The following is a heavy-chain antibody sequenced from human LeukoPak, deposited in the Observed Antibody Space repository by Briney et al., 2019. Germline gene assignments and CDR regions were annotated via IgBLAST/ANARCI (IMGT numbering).Heavy chain of an antibody. CDR1: GGSISSSSYY. J-gene: IGHJ3*01. V-gene: IGHV4-39*07. CDR2: IYYSGST. CDR3: ARGAAPGRLGELSYLS. D-gene: IGHD3-16*02. Sequence: SETLSLTCTVSGGSISSSSYYWGWIRQPPGKGLEWIGSIYYSGSTYYNPSLKSRVTISVDTSKNQFSLKLSSVTAADTAVYYCARGAAPGRLGELSYLSWGQGTMVTVSS.